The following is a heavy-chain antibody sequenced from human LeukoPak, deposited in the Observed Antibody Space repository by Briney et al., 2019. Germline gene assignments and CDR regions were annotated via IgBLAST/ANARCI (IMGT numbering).Heavy chain of an antibody. CDR3: TLRNF. CDR2: IYYSGST. CDR1: GGSISGSTYY. V-gene: IGHV4-39*01. Sequence: SETLSLTCTVSGGSISGSTYYWGWVRQPPGKGLEWIGSIYYSGSTYYNPSLKSRVTISVDTSKSQFSLKLSSVTAADTAVYFCTLRNFWGQGSLVTVSS. J-gene: IGHJ4*02.